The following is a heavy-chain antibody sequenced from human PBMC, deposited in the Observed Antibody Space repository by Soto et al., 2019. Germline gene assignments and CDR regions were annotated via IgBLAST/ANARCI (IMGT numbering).Heavy chain of an antibody. D-gene: IGHD1-26*01. CDR2: INVDNGET. V-gene: IGHV1-18*04. CDR3: ARWISGGYSDWFDP. Sequence: QVQLVQSGAEVKKPGASVKVSCKASGYNFMRYGFTWVRQAPGQGLEWMGWINVDNGETKYPQKIQGRVTMTTDTSTSTVYMELRSLLSDDTAVYYCARWISGGYSDWFDPWGHGTLVTVSS. J-gene: IGHJ5*02. CDR1: GYNFMRYG.